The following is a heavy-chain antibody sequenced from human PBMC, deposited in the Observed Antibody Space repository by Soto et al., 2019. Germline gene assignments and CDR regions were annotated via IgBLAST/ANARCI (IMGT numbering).Heavy chain of an antibody. J-gene: IGHJ6*02. CDR2: ISYDGSNK. V-gene: IGHV3-30-3*01. Sequence: QVQLVESGGGVVQPGRSLRLSCAASGFTFSSYAMHWVRQAPGKGLEWVAVISYDGSNKYYADSVKGRFTISRDNSKNTLYLQMNSLRAEDTAVYYCARDQKYPQLEQYGSGSSNYYYYYGMDVWGQGTTVTVSS. CDR3: ARDQKYPQLEQYGSGSSNYYYYYGMDV. CDR1: GFTFSSYA. D-gene: IGHD3-10*01.